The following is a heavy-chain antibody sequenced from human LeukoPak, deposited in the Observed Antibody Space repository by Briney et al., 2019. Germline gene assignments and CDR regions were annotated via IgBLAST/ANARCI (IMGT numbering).Heavy chain of an antibody. Sequence: SETLSLTCTVSGGSISSYYWSWIRQPPGKGLEWIGYIYYSGSTNYNPSLKSRVTISVDTSKNQFSLKLSSVTAADTAVYHCARDGGQKWLGYYYYGMDVWAKGPRSPSP. CDR3: ARDGGQKWLGYYYYGMDV. CDR1: GGSISSYY. V-gene: IGHV4-59*01. D-gene: IGHD6-19*01. J-gene: IGHJ6*02. CDR2: IYYSGST.